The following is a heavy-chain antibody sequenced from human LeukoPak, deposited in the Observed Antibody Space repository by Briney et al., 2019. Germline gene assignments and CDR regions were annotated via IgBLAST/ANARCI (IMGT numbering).Heavy chain of an antibody. CDR2: IYYSGST. CDR1: GGSISSSGYY. CDR3: ARYSSSQGWFDP. Sequence: SETLSLTCTVSGGSISSSGYYWGWLRQPPGKGLEWIGIIYYSGSTSYNPSLKSRVTISVDTSKTQFSLRLSSVTAADTAVYYCARYSSSQGWFDPWGQGTLVTVSS. D-gene: IGHD2-2*01. V-gene: IGHV4-39*01. J-gene: IGHJ5*02.